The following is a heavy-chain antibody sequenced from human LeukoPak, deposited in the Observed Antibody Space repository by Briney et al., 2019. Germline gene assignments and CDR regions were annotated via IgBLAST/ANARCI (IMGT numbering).Heavy chain of an antibody. CDR3: ASFYGSGSYYRDSIDY. V-gene: IGHV3-33*01. CDR2: IWYDGSNK. Sequence: GGSLRLSCAASGFTFSSYGMHWVRQAPGKGLEWVAVIWYDGSNKYYADSVKGRFTISRDNSKNTLYLQMNSLRAEDTAVYYCASFYGSGSYYRDSIDYWGQGTLVTVSS. J-gene: IGHJ4*02. CDR1: GFTFSSYG. D-gene: IGHD3-10*01.